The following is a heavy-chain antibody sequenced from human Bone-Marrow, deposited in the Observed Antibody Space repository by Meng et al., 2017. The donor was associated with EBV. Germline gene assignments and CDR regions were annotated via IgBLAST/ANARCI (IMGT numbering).Heavy chain of an antibody. CDR1: GFTVSSNY. CDR2: IYTGGDA. V-gene: IGHV3-53*01. Sequence: VQLVESGVGFIQPGGPLSSSCAASGFTVSSNYLSWVRQAPGKGLEWVSVIYTGGDAYYAASVKGRFTFSRDNSKNTLYLQMDSLRAEDTAVYYCARTRDGLWGQGTLVTVSS. D-gene: IGHD5-24*01. J-gene: IGHJ4*02. CDR3: ARTRDGL.